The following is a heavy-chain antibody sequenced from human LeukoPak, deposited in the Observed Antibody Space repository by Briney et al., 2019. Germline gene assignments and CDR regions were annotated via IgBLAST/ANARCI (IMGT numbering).Heavy chain of an antibody. CDR1: GFTFSSYA. D-gene: IGHD3-22*01. J-gene: IGHJ4*02. V-gene: IGHV3-23*01. Sequence: RGSLRLSCAASGFTFSSYAMSWVRQAPGKGLEWVSGISGSGDNTYYADSVKGRFTISRDNSKNTLYVQVNSLGTEDTAAYYCAKGSYYDSSGSFYFDYWGQGTLVTVSS. CDR3: AKGSYYDSSGSFYFDY. CDR2: ISGSGDNT.